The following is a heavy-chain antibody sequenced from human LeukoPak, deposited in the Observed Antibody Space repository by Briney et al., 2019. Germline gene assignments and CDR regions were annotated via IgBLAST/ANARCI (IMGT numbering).Heavy chain of an antibody. J-gene: IGHJ4*02. D-gene: IGHD3-10*01. Sequence: KFQGRVTITRDTSASTAYMELSSPRSEDTAVYYCARVMYYYGSGFSFDYWGQGTLVTVSS. V-gene: IGHV1-3*01. CDR3: ARVMYYYGSGFSFDY.